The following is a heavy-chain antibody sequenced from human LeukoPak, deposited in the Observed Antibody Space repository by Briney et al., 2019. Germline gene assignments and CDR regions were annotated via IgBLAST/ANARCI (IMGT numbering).Heavy chain of an antibody. J-gene: IGHJ4*02. CDR1: GGSISSSRHY. CDR2: IYHSGYT. CDR3: ASVRAAAGPSYFDY. Sequence: SETLSLTCTVSGGSISSSRHYWGWIRQPPGKGLEWIGTIYHSGYTYYNPSLKSRVTISGDTSKNQFSLKLSSVTAADTAVYYCASVRAAAGPSYFDYWGRGTLVTVSS. V-gene: IGHV4-39*07. D-gene: IGHD6-13*01.